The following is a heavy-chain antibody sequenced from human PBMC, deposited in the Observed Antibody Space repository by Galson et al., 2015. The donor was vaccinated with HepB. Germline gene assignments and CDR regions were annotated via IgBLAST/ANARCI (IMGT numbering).Heavy chain of an antibody. Sequence: SLRLSCAASGFTFSSYGMHWVRQAPGKGLEWVAVIWFDGRNKYYADSVKGRFTISRDNSKNTLYLQMNSLRAEDTAVYYCARGGGSTNYAAYALDIWGQGTMVTVSS. CDR2: IWFDGRNK. CDR3: ARGGGSTNYAAYALDI. CDR1: GFTFSSYG. V-gene: IGHV3-33*01. J-gene: IGHJ3*02. D-gene: IGHD4/OR15-4a*01.